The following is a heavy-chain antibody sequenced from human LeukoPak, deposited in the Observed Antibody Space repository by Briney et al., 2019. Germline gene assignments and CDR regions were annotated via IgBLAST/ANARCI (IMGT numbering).Heavy chain of an antibody. J-gene: IGHJ4*02. D-gene: IGHD6-13*01. CDR2: ISAYNGNT. Sequence: AASVNVSCEASGYTFTSYGISWVRQAPGQGLEWMGWISAYNGNTNYAQKLQGRVTMTTDTSTSTAYMELRSLRSDDTAVYYCARLIHRGYSPSWYVDYWGQGTLVTVSS. V-gene: IGHV1-18*01. CDR1: GYTFTSYG. CDR3: ARLIHRGYSPSWYVDY.